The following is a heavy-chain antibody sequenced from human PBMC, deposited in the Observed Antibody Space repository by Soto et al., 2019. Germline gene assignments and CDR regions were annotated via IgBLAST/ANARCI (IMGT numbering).Heavy chain of an antibody. CDR1: GGTFSSYA. Sequence: QVQLVQSGAEVKKPGSSVKVSCKASGGTFSSYAITWVRQAPGQGLEWMGGIIPIFGTANYAQKFQGRVTITAXESTSTAYMELSSLRSEDTXVYYCARDRGPSSGYYPYWFDPWGQGTLVTVSS. V-gene: IGHV1-69*12. J-gene: IGHJ5*02. CDR2: IIPIFGTA. D-gene: IGHD3-22*01. CDR3: ARDRGPSSGYYPYWFDP.